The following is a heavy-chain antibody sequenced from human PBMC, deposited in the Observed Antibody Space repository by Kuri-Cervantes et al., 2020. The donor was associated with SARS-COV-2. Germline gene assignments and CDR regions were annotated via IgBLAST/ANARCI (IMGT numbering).Heavy chain of an antibody. J-gene: IGHJ5*02. D-gene: IGHD4-17*01. CDR1: GLTFSGHW. CDR2: INPDGSYT. V-gene: IGHV3-74*01. Sequence: GGSLRLSCAASGLTFSGHWIHWVRQAPGKGLVWVSRINPDGSYTNNADSVKGRFTLSRDNAKNMLFLQMNSLRAEDTAVYYCARDLGDYVSWFDPWGQGTLVTVSS. CDR3: ARDLGDYVSWFDP.